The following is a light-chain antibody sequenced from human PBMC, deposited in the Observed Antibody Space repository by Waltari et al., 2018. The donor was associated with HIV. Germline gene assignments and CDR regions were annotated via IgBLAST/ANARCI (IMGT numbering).Light chain of an antibody. CDR3: MQRIDFPIT. CDR1: ASLLDTDGGNTY. Sequence: IVRTPTPLSRPHTPGEQPSSACLSSASLLDTDGGNTYLDWYLQKPGQSPQLLIYMRSYRASGVPDRFSGSGSGSDFTLKISRVEAEDVGVYYCMQRIDFPITFGQGTRLEIK. CDR2: MRS. V-gene: IGKV2-40*01. J-gene: IGKJ5*01.